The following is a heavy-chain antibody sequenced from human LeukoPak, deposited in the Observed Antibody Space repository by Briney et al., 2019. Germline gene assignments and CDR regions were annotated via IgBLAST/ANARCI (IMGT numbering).Heavy chain of an antibody. CDR2: IKQDGSEK. J-gene: IGHJ3*02. CDR3: ARVLVVVPAVYAFDI. V-gene: IGHV3-7*03. Sequence: GGSLRLSCAASGFTFSNAWMSWVRQAPGKGLEWVANIKQDGSEKYYVDSVKGRFTISRDNAKNSLYLQMNSLRAENTAVYYCARVLVVVPAVYAFDIWGQGTMVTVSS. D-gene: IGHD2-2*01. CDR1: GFTFSNAW.